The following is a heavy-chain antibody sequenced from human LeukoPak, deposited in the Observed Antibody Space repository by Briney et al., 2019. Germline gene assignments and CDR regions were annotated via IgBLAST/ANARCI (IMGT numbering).Heavy chain of an antibody. CDR3: ARGYLSSGWVIDY. CDR2: INPNSGGT. J-gene: IGHJ4*02. D-gene: IGHD6-19*01. CDR1: GYTFTGYY. Sequence: GASVKVSCKASGYTFTGYYMHWVRQAPGQGLEWMGWINPNSGGTNYAQKFQGRVTMTRDTSISTAYMELSRLRSDDTAVYYCARGYLSSGWVIDYWGQGTLVTVSS. V-gene: IGHV1-2*02.